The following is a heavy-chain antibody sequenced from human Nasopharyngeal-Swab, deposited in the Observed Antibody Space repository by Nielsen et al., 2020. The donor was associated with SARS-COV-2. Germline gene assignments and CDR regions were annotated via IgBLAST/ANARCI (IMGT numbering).Heavy chain of an antibody. CDR3: AKSAGIVVPAAMLGTIDY. CDR1: GFTFSSYA. CDR2: ISGSGGST. J-gene: IGHJ4*02. V-gene: IGHV3-23*01. D-gene: IGHD2-2*01. Sequence: GESLKISCAASGFTFSSYAMSWVRQAPGKGLEWVSAISGSGGSTYYADSVKGRLTISRDNSKNTLYLQMNSLRAEDTAVYYCAKSAGIVVPAAMLGTIDYWGQGTLVTVSS.